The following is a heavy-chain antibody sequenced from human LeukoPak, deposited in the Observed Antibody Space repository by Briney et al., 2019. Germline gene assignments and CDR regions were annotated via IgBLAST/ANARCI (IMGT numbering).Heavy chain of an antibody. J-gene: IGHJ6*02. V-gene: IGHV1-69*04. CDR2: IIPIVGIA. CDR1: GGTFSSYA. D-gene: IGHD5-18*01. Sequence: SVKVSCKASGGTFSSYAISWVRQAPGQGLEWTGRIIPIVGIANNAQKFQGRVTITADKSTSTAYMELSSLRSEDTAVYYCARYGYSYNYTYYYYGMDVWGQGTTVTVSS. CDR3: ARYGYSYNYTYYYYGMDV.